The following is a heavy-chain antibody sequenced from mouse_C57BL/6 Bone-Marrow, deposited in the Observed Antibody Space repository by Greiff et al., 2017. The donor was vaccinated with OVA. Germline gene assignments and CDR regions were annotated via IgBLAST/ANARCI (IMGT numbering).Heavy chain of an antibody. CDR3: ARGFIRSMDY. CDR1: GYSITSGYY. CDR2: ISYDGSN. D-gene: IGHD1-1*01. J-gene: IGHJ4*01. Sequence: EVQLVESGPGLVKPSQSLSLTCSVTGYSITSGYYWNWIRQFPGNKLEWMGYISYDGSNNYNPSLKNRISITRDTSKNQFFLKLNSVTTEDTATYYCARGFIRSMDYWGQGTSVTVSS. V-gene: IGHV3-6*01.